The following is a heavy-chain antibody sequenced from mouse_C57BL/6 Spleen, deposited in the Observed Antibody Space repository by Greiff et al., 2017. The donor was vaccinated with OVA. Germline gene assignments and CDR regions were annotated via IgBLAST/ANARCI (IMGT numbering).Heavy chain of an antibody. Sequence: QVQLQQPGAELVKPGASVKMSCKASGYTFTSYWITWVKQRPGQGLEWIGDIYPGSGSTNYNEKFKSKATLTVDTSSSTAYMQLSSLTSEDSAVYYCARTQLRLPLFDYWGQGTTLTVSS. CDR2: IYPGSGST. V-gene: IGHV1-55*01. CDR1: GYTFTSYW. CDR3: ARTQLRLPLFDY. D-gene: IGHD3-2*02. J-gene: IGHJ2*01.